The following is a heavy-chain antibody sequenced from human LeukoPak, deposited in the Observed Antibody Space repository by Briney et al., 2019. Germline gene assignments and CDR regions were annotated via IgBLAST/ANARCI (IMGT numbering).Heavy chain of an antibody. CDR2: IYHSGST. V-gene: IGHV4-38-2*02. CDR3: ARDGSSSGWSAPHSVVY. D-gene: IGHD6-19*01. CDR1: GYSISSGYY. Sequence: SETLSLTCAVSGYSISSGYYWGWIRQPPGKGREWIGSIYHSGSTYYNPSLKSAVTISVGTSKSQFSLKLSSVTAADTAVYYCARDGSSSGWSAPHSVVYWGQGTLVTVSS. J-gene: IGHJ4*02.